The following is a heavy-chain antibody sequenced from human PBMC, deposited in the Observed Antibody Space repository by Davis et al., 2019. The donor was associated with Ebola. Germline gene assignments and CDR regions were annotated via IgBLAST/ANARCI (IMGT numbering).Heavy chain of an antibody. V-gene: IGHV3-23*01. CDR1: GFTFTGYA. Sequence: PGGSLRLSCAASGFTFTGYAMNWVRQAPGKGLECVSFISGTAVTTYYADSVKGRFTISRDNSKNTLYLQMNSLRAEDTAVYYCAKGANYGAPFDYWGQGTLVTVSS. D-gene: IGHD4/OR15-4a*01. CDR3: AKGANYGAPFDY. J-gene: IGHJ4*02. CDR2: ISGTAVTT.